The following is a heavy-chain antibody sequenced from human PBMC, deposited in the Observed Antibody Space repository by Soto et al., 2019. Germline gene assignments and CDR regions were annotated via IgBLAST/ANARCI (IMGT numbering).Heavy chain of an antibody. CDR2: VYYSGST. CDR3: ARHQYYYDSSGYTLDY. Sequence: LALTCTVSGGSISSSTYYWGWIRQPPGKGLEWIGSVYYSGSTYYNPSLKSRVTISVDTSNNQFSLKLNSVTAADTAVYYCARHQYYYDSSGYTLDYWGQGTLVTVSS. J-gene: IGHJ4*02. D-gene: IGHD3-22*01. V-gene: IGHV4-39*01. CDR1: GGSISSSTYY.